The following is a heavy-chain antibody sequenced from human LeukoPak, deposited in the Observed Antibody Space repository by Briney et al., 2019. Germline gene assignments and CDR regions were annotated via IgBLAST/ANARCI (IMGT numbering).Heavy chain of an antibody. CDR3: ARAKGIFDPFDY. CDR1: RVTFSSYC. D-gene: IGHD3-3*01. Sequence: GGSLRPSSAASRVTFSSYCMHWVRQAPGKGLVWVSRINTDGSSTSYADSVKGRFTISRANAKNTLYLKMNSLRAEDTAVYYCARAKGIFDPFDYWGEGTLVTVSS. J-gene: IGHJ4*02. CDR2: INTDGSST. V-gene: IGHV3-74*01.